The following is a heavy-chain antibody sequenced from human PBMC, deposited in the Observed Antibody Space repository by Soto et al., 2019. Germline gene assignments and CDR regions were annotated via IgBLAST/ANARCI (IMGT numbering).Heavy chain of an antibody. D-gene: IGHD4-17*01. CDR2: IYPGDSDT. V-gene: IGHV5-51*01. Sequence: PGESLKISCKGSGYDFTCYWIVGVRQMPGKGLEWMGIIYPGDSDTRYSPSFQGQVTISADKSISTAYLQWSSLKASDTAMYYCATFNDYGGDPDYWGQGTLVTVSS. CDR1: GYDFTCYW. J-gene: IGHJ4*02. CDR3: ATFNDYGGDPDY.